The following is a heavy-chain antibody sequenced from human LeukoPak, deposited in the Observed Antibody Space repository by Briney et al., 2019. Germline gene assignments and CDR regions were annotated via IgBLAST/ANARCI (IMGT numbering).Heavy chain of an antibody. CDR1: GGSFSGYY. D-gene: IGHD6-19*01. V-gene: IGHV4-34*01. CDR2: INHSGST. J-gene: IGHJ2*01. Sequence: NPSETLSLTCAVYGGSFSGYYWSWIRQPPGKGLEWIGEINHSGSTNYNPSLKSRVTISVDTSKNQFSLKLSSVTAADTAVYYCAKANGWYGRGYFDLWGRGTLVSVSS. CDR3: AKANGWYGRGYFDL.